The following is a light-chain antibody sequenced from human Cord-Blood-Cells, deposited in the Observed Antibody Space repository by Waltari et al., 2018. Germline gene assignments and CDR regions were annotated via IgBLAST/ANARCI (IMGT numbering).Light chain of an antibody. Sequence: DIQMTQSPSSLSASVEDRDTITCRASQSISSYLNWYQQKPGKAPKLLIYAASSLQSGVPSRFSGSGSGTDFTLTISSLQPEDFATYYCQQSYSTPLTFGGGTKVEIK. CDR2: AAS. V-gene: IGKV1-39*01. CDR1: QSISSY. CDR3: QQSYSTPLT. J-gene: IGKJ4*01.